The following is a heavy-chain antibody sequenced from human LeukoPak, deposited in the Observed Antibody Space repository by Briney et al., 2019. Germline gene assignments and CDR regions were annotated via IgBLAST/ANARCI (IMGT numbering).Heavy chain of an antibody. CDR2: ISSSSSYI. CDR1: GFTFSSYS. CDR3: ARMDIVAVPAENHFDY. D-gene: IGHD2-2*03. J-gene: IGHJ4*02. V-gene: IGHV3-21*01. Sequence: GGSLRLSCAASGFTFSSYSMNWVRQAPGKGLEWVSSISSSSSYIYYADSVKGRFTISRGNAKNSLYLQMNSLRAEDTAVYYCARMDIVAVPAENHFDYWGQGTLVTVSS.